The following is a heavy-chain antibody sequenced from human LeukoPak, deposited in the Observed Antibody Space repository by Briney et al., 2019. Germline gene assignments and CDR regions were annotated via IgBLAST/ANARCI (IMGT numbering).Heavy chain of an antibody. J-gene: IGHJ4*02. CDR1: GFTFSSYS. Sequence: PGGSLRLSCAASGFTFSSYSMNWVRQAPGKGLEWVSSISTSSSYIYYADSVKGRFTISRDDAKNSLYLQMNSLRAEDTAVYYCARGENGYDSSGYHYWGQGTLVTVSS. CDR2: ISTSSSYI. D-gene: IGHD3-22*01. V-gene: IGHV3-21*01. CDR3: ARGENGYDSSGYHY.